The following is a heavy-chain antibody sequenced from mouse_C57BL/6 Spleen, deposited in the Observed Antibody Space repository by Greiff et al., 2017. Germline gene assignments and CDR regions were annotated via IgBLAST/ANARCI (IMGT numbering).Heavy chain of an antibody. Sequence: QVQLQQPGTELVKPGASVKLSCKASGYTFTSYWMHWVKQRPGQGLEWIGNINPSNGGTKYNEKFKRKATLTVHKSYSTAYMQLSSLTSEDSAVYYCARHATTAQATNEYWGLGTTLTVSS. D-gene: IGHD3-2*02. V-gene: IGHV1-53*01. CDR1: GYTFTSYW. CDR3: ARHATTAQATNEY. CDR2: INPSNGGT. J-gene: IGHJ2*01.